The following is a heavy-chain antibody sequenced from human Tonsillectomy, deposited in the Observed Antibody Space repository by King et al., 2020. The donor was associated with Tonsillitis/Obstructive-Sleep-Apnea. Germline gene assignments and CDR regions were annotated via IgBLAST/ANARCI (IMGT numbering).Heavy chain of an antibody. J-gene: IGHJ6*03. CDR2: ISSSSSYT. D-gene: IGHD1-14*01. Sequence: VQLVESGGGLVKPGGSLRLSCAASEFTFSDYYMTWIRQAPGKGLEWVSYISSSSSYTNYADSVKGRFTISRDNAKNSLYLQMNSLRAEDTAVYYWARDIEGRLNLDYYYYMDVWGKGTTVTVSS. V-gene: IGHV3-11*05. CDR3: ARDIEGRLNLDYYYYMDV. CDR1: EFTFSDYY.